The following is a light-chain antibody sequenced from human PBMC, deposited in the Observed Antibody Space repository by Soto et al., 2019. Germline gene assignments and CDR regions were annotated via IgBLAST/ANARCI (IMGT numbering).Light chain of an antibody. CDR1: QSVRSSY. CDR2: GAS. Sequence: EIVLTQSPGTLSLSPGGRATLSCRASQSVRSSYLAWYQQRPGQAPRLLIFGASFRATGIPDRFSGSGSGTDFTPTISRLEPEDFAVYYCQHYGSPLTFGGGTKVEIK. J-gene: IGKJ4*01. CDR3: QHYGSPLT. V-gene: IGKV3-20*01.